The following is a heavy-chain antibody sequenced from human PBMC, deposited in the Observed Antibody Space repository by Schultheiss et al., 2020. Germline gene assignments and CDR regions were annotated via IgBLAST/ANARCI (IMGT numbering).Heavy chain of an antibody. CDR2: IYYSGST. CDR3: ARYHQHVDTAMVTGMRFDP. V-gene: IGHV4-59*12. J-gene: IGHJ5*02. D-gene: IGHD5-18*01. Sequence: SETLSLTCTVSSGSISSSYWSWIRQPPGKGLEWIGYIYYSGSTYYNPSLKSRVTISVDTSKNQFSLKLSSVTDADTAVYYCARYHQHVDTAMVTGMRFDPWGQGTLVTVSS. CDR1: SGSISSSY.